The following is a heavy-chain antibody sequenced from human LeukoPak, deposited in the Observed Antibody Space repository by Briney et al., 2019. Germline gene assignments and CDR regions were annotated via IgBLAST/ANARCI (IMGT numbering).Heavy chain of an antibody. CDR2: MNPNSGNT. J-gene: IGHJ5*02. CDR3: ARGWSIAARRWFDP. CDR1: GYTFTSYD. Sequence: ASVKVSCKAPGYTFTSYDINWVRQATGQGLEWMGWMNPNSGNTGYAQKFQGRVTMTRNTSISTAYMELSSLRSEDTAVYYCARGWSIAARRWFDPWGQGTLVTVSS. D-gene: IGHD6-6*01. V-gene: IGHV1-8*01.